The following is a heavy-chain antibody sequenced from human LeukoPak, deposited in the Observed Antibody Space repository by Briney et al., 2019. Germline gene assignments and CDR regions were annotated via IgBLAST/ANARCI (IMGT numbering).Heavy chain of an antibody. J-gene: IGHJ6*03. CDR1: GGTFSSYA. V-gene: IGHV1-69*05. Sequence: SVKVSCKASGGTFSSYAISWVRQAPGQGLGWMGGIIPIFGTANYAQKFQGRVTITTDESTSTAYMELSSLRSEDTAVYYCARGKKILNYYYYYMDVWGKGTTVTVSS. CDR2: IIPIFGTA. CDR3: ARGKKILNYYYYYMDV.